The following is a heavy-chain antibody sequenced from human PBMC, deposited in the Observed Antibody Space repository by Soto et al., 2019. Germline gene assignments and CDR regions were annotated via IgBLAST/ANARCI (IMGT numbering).Heavy chain of an antibody. D-gene: IGHD3-10*01. Sequence: GGSPRLSCATSGFTFSSSSMNWVRQAPGKRLEWVSSISGTSDYIDYADAVKGRFTISRDNAKNSLYLQMNSLRAEDTAVYYCVKPLMVRGSGFYFDYWGQGTLVTVSS. V-gene: IGHV3-21*01. CDR2: ISGTSDYI. CDR3: VKPLMVRGSGFYFDY. CDR1: GFTFSSSS. J-gene: IGHJ4*02.